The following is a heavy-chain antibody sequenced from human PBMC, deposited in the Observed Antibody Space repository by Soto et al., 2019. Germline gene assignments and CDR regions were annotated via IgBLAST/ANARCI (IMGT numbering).Heavy chain of an antibody. Sequence: QEQLVESGGGVVQPGRSLRLSCAASGFTFHTYGMHWVRQIPGKGLQWVAIIWYDGSIKYYADSVRGRFTISRDNSKNTLYLQMNSLRDEDTAVYYCARIDCTGDNCNPYYHYGMDVWGPGTTVTVSS. CDR1: GFTFHTYG. CDR2: IWYDGSIK. D-gene: IGHD2-8*02. V-gene: IGHV3-33*01. J-gene: IGHJ6*02. CDR3: ARIDCTGDNCNPYYHYGMDV.